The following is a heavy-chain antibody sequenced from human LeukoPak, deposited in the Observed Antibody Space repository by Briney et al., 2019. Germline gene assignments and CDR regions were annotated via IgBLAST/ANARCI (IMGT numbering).Heavy chain of an antibody. Sequence: SSETLSLTCAVYGGSFSGYYWSWIRQPPGKGLEWIGEINHSGSTNYNPSLKSRVTISVDTSENQFSLKLSSVTAADTAVYYCARGVFGWYPYYFDYWGQGTLVTVSS. D-gene: IGHD6-19*01. V-gene: IGHV4-34*01. CDR3: ARGVFGWYPYYFDY. CDR1: GGSFSGYY. CDR2: INHSGST. J-gene: IGHJ4*02.